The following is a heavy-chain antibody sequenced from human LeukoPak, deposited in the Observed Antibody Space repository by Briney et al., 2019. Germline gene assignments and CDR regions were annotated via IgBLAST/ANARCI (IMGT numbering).Heavy chain of an antibody. J-gene: IGHJ4*02. CDR2: IIPIFGTA. Sequence: SVKVSCKASGGTFSSYAISWVRQAPGQGLEWMGGIIPIFGTANYAQKFQGRDTITADESTSTAYMELSSLRSEDTAVYYCASRIRPSYYDGSGYYIPFDYWGQGTLVTVSS. V-gene: IGHV1-69*13. CDR1: GGTFSSYA. D-gene: IGHD3-22*01. CDR3: ASRIRPSYYDGSGYYIPFDY.